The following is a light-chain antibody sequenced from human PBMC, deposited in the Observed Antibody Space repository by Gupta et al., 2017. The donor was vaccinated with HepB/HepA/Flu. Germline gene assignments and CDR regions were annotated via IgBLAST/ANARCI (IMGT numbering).Light chain of an antibody. CDR2: WAS. CDR3: QQYDNPARS. V-gene: IGKV4-1*01. CDR1: QSVLYNSNNKNY. J-gene: IGKJ2*04. Sequence: DIVMTQSPDFLAVSLGERATINCKSSQSVLYNSNNKNYLAWYQQKPGQPPKLLIYWASTRESGVPDRFSGSGSGTDFTLTISSLQAEDVAVYYCQQYDNPARSFGQGTKMEIK.